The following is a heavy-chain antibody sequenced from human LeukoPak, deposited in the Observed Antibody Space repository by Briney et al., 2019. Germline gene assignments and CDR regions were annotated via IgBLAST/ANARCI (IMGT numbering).Heavy chain of an antibody. CDR3: ARGGGIVGAKGA. V-gene: IGHV4-34*01. CDR2: INHSGST. J-gene: IGHJ5*02. D-gene: IGHD1-26*01. Sequence: PETLSLTCAVYGGSFSGYYWSWIRQPPGKGLEWIGEINHSGSTNYNPSLKSRVTISVDTSKNQFSLKLSSVTAADTAVYYCARGGGIVGAKGAWGQGTLVTVSS. CDR1: GGSFSGYY.